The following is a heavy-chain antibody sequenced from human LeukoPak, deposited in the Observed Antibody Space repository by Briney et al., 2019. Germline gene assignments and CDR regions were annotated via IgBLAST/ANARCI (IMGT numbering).Heavy chain of an antibody. Sequence: GGSLRLSCAASGFTVSNSWMFWVRQAPGKGLMYVSEINNDGNRIRYVDSVKGRFTISRDGAKNTLFLQMNSLRDDDTAMYYCARGGLPGGFDYWGQGILVTVS. CDR3: ARGGLPGGFDY. V-gene: IGHV3-74*01. D-gene: IGHD7-27*01. CDR2: INNDGNRI. J-gene: IGHJ4*02. CDR1: GFTVSNSW.